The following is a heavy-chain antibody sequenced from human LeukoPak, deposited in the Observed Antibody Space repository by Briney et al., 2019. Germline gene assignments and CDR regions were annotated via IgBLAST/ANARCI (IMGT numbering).Heavy chain of an antibody. D-gene: IGHD7-27*01. V-gene: IGHV3-30-3*01. CDR1: GFTFSTYV. Sequence: GGSLRLSCAASGFTFSTYVIHWVRQAPGKGLEWVAIMSYDGSNKYYTDSVKGRFTISRNNSKNTLYLQMNSLRAEDTAVYYCARRRNWGSDYWGQGTLVTVSS. CDR2: MSYDGSNK. J-gene: IGHJ4*02. CDR3: ARRRNWGSDY.